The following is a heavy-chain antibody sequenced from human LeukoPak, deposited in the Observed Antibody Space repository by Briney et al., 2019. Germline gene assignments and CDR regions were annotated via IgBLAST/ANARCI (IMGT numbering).Heavy chain of an antibody. CDR1: GVSIRSYY. CDR3: TWFSVAADGTGWFDP. Sequence: SETLSVTSVDPGVSIRSYYWGWIRQPPGKGVEFMGYIYYSGSTNYNPSLKCRATISVDTTNHRLPLNLNSVTAADRTLHYITWFSVAADGTGWFDPWGQGTLVTVS. CDR2: IYYSGST. V-gene: IGHV4-59*03. D-gene: IGHD6-13*01. J-gene: IGHJ5*02.